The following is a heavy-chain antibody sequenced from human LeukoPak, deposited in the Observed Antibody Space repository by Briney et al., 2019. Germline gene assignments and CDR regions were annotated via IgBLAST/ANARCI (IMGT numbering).Heavy chain of an antibody. CDR1: GFTFDDYA. CDR2: ISGSGGST. J-gene: IGHJ3*02. V-gene: IGHV3-23*01. Sequence: GSLRLSCAASGFTFDDYAMSWVRQAPGKGLEWVSAISGSGGSTYYADSVKGRFTISRDNSKNTLYLQMNSLRAEDTAVYYCAKGAYYDFWSGPNDAFDIWGQGTMVTVSS. CDR3: AKGAYYDFWSGPNDAFDI. D-gene: IGHD3-3*01.